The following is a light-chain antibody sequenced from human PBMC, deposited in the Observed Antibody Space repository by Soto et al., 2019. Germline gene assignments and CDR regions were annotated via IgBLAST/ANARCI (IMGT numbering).Light chain of an antibody. Sequence: DIVMMQSPATLPVSPADRPALPCRASQSVSILLAWYQQKPGQAPRLLIHGATTRATGIPARFSGSGSGTEFTLTISSLQHEDFATYYCQQSYYNPTFGQGTKVDIK. CDR3: QQSYYNPT. CDR2: GAT. V-gene: IGKV3-15*01. J-gene: IGKJ1*01. CDR1: QSVSIL.